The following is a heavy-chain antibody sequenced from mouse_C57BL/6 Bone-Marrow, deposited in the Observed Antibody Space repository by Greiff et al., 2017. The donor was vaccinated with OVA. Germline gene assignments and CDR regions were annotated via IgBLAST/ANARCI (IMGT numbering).Heavy chain of an antibody. J-gene: IGHJ3*01. CDR1: GFNITDDY. V-gene: IGHV14-4*01. Sequence: EVKLMESGAELVRPGASVKLSCTASGFNITDDYMHWVKQRPEQGLEWIGWIDPENGDPEYASKFQGKATITADTSSNTAYLQLSSLTSEDTAVYYCTTFYGSSRPWFAYWGQGTLVTVSA. CDR3: TTFYGSSRPWFAY. D-gene: IGHD1-1*01. CDR2: IDPENGDP.